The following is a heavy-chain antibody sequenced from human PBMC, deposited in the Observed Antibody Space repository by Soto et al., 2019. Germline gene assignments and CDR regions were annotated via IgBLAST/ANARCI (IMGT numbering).Heavy chain of an antibody. J-gene: IGHJ4*02. CDR1: GFTFSDAW. CDR3: TTDRGRRAGYAQDY. D-gene: IGHD5-18*01. Sequence: EVQLVKSGGGWVTPGGYLRLSCAASGFTFSDAWMSWVRQAPGKGLEWVGRIKSKTDGGTTDYAAPVKGRFTISRDDSKDTLYLQMNSLKTDDTAVYYCTTDRGRRAGYAQDYWGQGTLVTVSS. V-gene: IGHV3-15*01. CDR2: IKSKTDGGTT.